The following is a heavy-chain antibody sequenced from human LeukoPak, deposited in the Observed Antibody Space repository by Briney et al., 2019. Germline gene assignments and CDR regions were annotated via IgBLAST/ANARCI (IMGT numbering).Heavy chain of an antibody. CDR3: ARERTGDYGDSDDY. CDR2: ISSSSYI. CDR1: GFTFSSYS. D-gene: IGHD4-17*01. J-gene: IGHJ4*02. V-gene: IGHV3-21*01. Sequence: GGSLRLSCAASGFTFSSYSMNWVRQAPGKGLEWVSSISSSSYIYYADSVKGRFTISRDNAKNSLYLQMNSLRAEDTAVYYCARERTGDYGDSDDYWGQGTLVTVSS.